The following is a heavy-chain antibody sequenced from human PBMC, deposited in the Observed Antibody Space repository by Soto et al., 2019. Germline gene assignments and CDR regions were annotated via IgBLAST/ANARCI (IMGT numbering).Heavy chain of an antibody. J-gene: IGHJ4*02. V-gene: IGHV1-18*01. Sequence: ASVKVSCKASGYTFTSYGISWVRQAPGQGLEWMGWISAYNGNTNYAQKLQGRVTMTTDTSTSTAYMELRSLRSDDTAVYYCARGTSYGSGSYDFDYWGQGTLVTVSS. CDR1: GYTFTSYG. D-gene: IGHD3-10*01. CDR2: ISAYNGNT. CDR3: ARGTSYGSGSYDFDY.